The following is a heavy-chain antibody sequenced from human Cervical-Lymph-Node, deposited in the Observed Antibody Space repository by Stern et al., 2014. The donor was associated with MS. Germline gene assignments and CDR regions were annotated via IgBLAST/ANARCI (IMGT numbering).Heavy chain of an antibody. CDR3: ANPLPYAN. D-gene: IGHD4-17*01. J-gene: IGHJ1*01. Sequence: VQLVQSGAEVKKPGASVKVSCKSSGDAFASYPIHWLRQAPGQGPVWMGIVNPSDGRTTYAKTFQGRVTMTRDTSTRTVYMELSSLSPEDTAVYFCANPLPYANWGQGTRVTVSS. CDR2: VNPSDGRT. V-gene: IGHV1-46*03. CDR1: GDAFASYP.